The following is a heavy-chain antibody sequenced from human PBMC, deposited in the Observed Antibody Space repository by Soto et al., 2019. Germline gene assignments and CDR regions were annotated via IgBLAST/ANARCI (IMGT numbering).Heavy chain of an antibody. Sequence: ASVKVSCKASGYTFTSYGISWVRQAPGQGLEWMGWISAYNGNTNYAQNFQGRFTMTTDTSTSTAYMDLRSLRFDDTAVFYCASFLGGSGSYYTASWWYGVFDIWGQGKMVTVSS. CDR2: ISAYNGNT. CDR1: GYTFTSYG. V-gene: IGHV1-18*01. CDR3: ASFLGGSGSYYTASWWYGVFDI. D-gene: IGHD3-10*01. J-gene: IGHJ3*02.